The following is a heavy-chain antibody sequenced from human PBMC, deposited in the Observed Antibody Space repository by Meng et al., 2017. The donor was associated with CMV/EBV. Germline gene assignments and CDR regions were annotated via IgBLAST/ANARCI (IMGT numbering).Heavy chain of an antibody. D-gene: IGHD6-6*01. CDR1: GFTFSSYS. CDR2: ISSSSSYI. V-gene: IGHV3-21*01. J-gene: IGHJ4*02. Sequence: GESLKISCAASGFTFSSYSMNWVRQAPGKGLEWVSSISSSSSYIYYADSVKGRFTISRDNAKNSLYLQMNSLRAEDTAVYYCARGGGVGSSSGFWGQGILVTVSS. CDR3: ARGGGVGSSSGF.